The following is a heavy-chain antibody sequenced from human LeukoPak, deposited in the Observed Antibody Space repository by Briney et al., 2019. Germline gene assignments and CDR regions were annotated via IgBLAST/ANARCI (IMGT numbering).Heavy chain of an antibody. CDR3: ARDPNWGSGY. D-gene: IGHD7-27*01. CDR2: IGLSDDST. CDR1: GFTFSTYG. Sequence: GGSLRLSCAASGFTFSTYGMIWVRQAPGKGLECVSTIGLSDDSTNYADSVRGRFTVSRDNSKNTLYLLMNSLRAEDTARYYCARDPNWGSGYWGQGALVTVSS. J-gene: IGHJ4*02. V-gene: IGHV3-23*01.